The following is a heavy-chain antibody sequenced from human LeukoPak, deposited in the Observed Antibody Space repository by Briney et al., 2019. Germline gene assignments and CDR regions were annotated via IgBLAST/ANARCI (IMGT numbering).Heavy chain of an antibody. Sequence: GGSLRLSCSASGFTFSSYAMHWVRQAPGKGLEYVSAISSNGGSTSYADSFKDRFTISSDNSKNTLYLQMSSLRAEDTAVYYCVKAPKAGNLDYGSGSYYIDYWGQGTLVTVSS. J-gene: IGHJ4*02. CDR3: VKAPKAGNLDYGSGSYYIDY. CDR1: GFTFSSYA. V-gene: IGHV3-64D*06. CDR2: ISSNGGST. D-gene: IGHD3-10*01.